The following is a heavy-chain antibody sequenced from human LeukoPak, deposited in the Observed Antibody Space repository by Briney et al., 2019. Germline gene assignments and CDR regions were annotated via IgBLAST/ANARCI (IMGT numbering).Heavy chain of an antibody. J-gene: IGHJ6*02. V-gene: IGHV1-3*01. CDR2: INAGNGNT. CDR3: ARAGIVVVTARYYGMDV. CDR1: GYTFTSYA. Sequence: ASVKVSCKASGYTFTSYAMHWVRQAPGQGLEWMGWINAGNGNTKYSQKFQGRVTITRDTSTSTAYMELSSLRSEDTAVYYCARAGIVVVTARYYGMDVWGQGTTVTVSS. D-gene: IGHD2-21*02.